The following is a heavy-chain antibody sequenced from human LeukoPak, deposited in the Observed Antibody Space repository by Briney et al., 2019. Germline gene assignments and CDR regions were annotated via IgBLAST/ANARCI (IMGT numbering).Heavy chain of an antibody. CDR3: ARGLIMAVAGRGEFHY. J-gene: IGHJ4*02. CDR1: GGSISSSNW. CDR2: IYHSGST. Sequence: SETLSLTCAVSGGSISSSNWWSWVRQPPGKGLEWIGEIYHSGSTNYNPSLKSRVTISVDTSKNQFSLKLSSVTAADTAVYYCARGLIMAVAGRGEFHYWGQGTLVTVSS. D-gene: IGHD6-13*01. V-gene: IGHV4-4*02.